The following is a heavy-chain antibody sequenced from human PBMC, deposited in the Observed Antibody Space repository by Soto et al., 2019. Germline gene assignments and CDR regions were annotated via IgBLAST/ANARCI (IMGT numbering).Heavy chain of an antibody. J-gene: IGHJ4*02. CDR1: GFTFSSYA. Sequence: GGSLRLSCAASGFTFSSYAMSWVRQAPGKGLEWVSAISGSGGSTYYADSVKGRFTISRDNSKNTLYLQMNSLRAEDTAVYYCAKDSHAILIAAAGTDYWGQGTLVTVSS. V-gene: IGHV3-23*01. CDR3: AKDSHAILIAAAGTDY. CDR2: ISGSGGST. D-gene: IGHD6-13*01.